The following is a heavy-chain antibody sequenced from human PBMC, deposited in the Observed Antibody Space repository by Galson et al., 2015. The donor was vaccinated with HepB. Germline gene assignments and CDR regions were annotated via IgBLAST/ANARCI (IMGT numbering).Heavy chain of an antibody. V-gene: IGHV3-23*01. Sequence: SLRLSCAASGFTFSRYAMSWVRQAPGKGLEWVSAIRGSDDGTYYADSVKGRFTISRDNSKNTLYLQMNSLRAEDTAVYYCAKSGSGYPYDAYDIWGQGTMVTVSS. CDR2: IRGSDDGT. J-gene: IGHJ3*02. CDR3: AKSGSGYPYDAYDI. CDR1: GFTFSRYA. D-gene: IGHD3-22*01.